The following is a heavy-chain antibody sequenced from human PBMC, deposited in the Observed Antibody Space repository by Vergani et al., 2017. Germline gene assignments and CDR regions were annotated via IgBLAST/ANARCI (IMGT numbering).Heavy chain of an antibody. D-gene: IGHD3-22*01. CDR2: ISAYNGNT. CDR1: GYTFTSYG. J-gene: IGHJ6*02. Sequence: QVQLVQSGAEVKKPGASVKVSCKASGYTFTSYGISGVRQAPGQGLEWMGWISAYNGNTNYAQKLQGRVTMTTDTSTSTAYMELRSLRSDDTAVYYCARCYYDSSGYYYYYYYGMDVWGQGTTATVSS. V-gene: IGHV1-18*01. CDR3: ARCYYDSSGYYYYYYYGMDV.